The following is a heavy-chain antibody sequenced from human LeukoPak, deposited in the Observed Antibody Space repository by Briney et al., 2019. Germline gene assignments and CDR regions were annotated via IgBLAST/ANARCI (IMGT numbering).Heavy chain of an antibody. Sequence: PGGSLRLSCAASGFTFSSYEMNWVRQAPGKGLEWVSYISSSGSTIYYADSVKGRFTISRDNAKNTLYLQMNSLRAEDTAVYYCARVRYYYDSSGHLPAFDYWGQGTLVTVSS. D-gene: IGHD3-22*01. CDR2: ISSSGSTI. CDR1: GFTFSSYE. V-gene: IGHV3-48*03. J-gene: IGHJ4*02. CDR3: ARVRYYYDSSGHLPAFDY.